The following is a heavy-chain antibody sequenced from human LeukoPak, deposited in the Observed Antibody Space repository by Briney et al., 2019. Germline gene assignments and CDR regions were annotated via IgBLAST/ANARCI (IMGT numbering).Heavy chain of an antibody. CDR2: INNDGTAT. CDR1: GFTFNYFW. V-gene: IGHV3-74*01. CDR3: ATVSEY. Sequence: PGGSLRLSCAASGFTFNYFWMHWVRQVPGKGPVWVSGINNDGTATYYADSVKGRFTISRDNAKNTVYLQMNGLRAEATSVYFCATVSEYWGQGTLVTVSS. J-gene: IGHJ4*02.